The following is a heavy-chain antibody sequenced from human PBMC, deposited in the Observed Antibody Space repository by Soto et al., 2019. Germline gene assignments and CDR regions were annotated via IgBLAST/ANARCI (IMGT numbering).Heavy chain of an antibody. Sequence: PGGSLRLSCAASGFTFSSYWMSWVRQAPGKGLEWVANIKQDGSEKYYVDSVKGRFTISRDNAKNSLYLQMNSLRAEDTAVYYCAREGFLEWLPRIYYYYYGMDVWGQGTTVTVSS. CDR3: AREGFLEWLPRIYYYYYGMDV. CDR1: GFTFSSYW. J-gene: IGHJ6*02. CDR2: IKQDGSEK. D-gene: IGHD3-3*01. V-gene: IGHV3-7*01.